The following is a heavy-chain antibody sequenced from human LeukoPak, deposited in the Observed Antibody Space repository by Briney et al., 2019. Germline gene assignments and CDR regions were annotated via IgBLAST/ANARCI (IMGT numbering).Heavy chain of an antibody. CDR1: GFTFSNHW. D-gene: IGHD2-21*01. Sequence: GGSLRLSCAASGFTFSNHWMHWVRQVPGKGLVWVSRIDERETNAMYADSVKGRFSISRDNAKNTVNLQMNSLRAEDTGVYYCIRDEALWRLDYWGQGSHVAVSS. J-gene: IGHJ4*02. V-gene: IGHV3-74*03. CDR3: IRDEALWRLDY. CDR2: IDERETNA.